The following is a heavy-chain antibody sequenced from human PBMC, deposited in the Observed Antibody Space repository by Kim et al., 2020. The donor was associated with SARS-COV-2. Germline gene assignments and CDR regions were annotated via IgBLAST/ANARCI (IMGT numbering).Heavy chain of an antibody. V-gene: IGHV3-30*18. CDR3: AKDQVGSGTLDY. D-gene: IGHD6-13*01. J-gene: IGHJ4*02. CDR1: GFTFSSYG. Sequence: GGSLRLSCAASGFTFSSYGMHWVRQAPGKGLEWVAVISYDGSNKYYADSVKGRFTISRDNSKNTLYLQMNSLRAEDTAVYYCAKDQVGSGTLDYWGQGTLVTVSS. CDR2: ISYDGSNK.